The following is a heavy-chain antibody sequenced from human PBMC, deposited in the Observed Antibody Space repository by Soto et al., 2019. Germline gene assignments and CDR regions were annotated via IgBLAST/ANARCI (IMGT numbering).Heavy chain of an antibody. CDR2: ISSSSSYI. D-gene: IGHD6-13*01. J-gene: IGHJ6*02. V-gene: IGHV3-21*01. CDR3: ARAAAAGTYYYYGMDV. Sequence: EVQLVESGGGLVQPGGSLKLSCAASGFTFSSYSMNWVRQAPGKGLEWVSSISSSSSYIYYADSVKGRFTISRDNAKNSLYLQMNSLRAEDTAVYYCARAAAAGTYYYYGMDVWGQGTTVTVSS. CDR1: GFTFSSYS.